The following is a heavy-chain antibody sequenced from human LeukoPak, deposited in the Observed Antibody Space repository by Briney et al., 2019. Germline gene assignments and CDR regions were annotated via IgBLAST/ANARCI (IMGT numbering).Heavy chain of an antibody. Sequence: GGSLRLSCAASGFTFSSYAMSWVRQAPGKGLEWVSAISGSGGSTYYADSVKGRFTIPRDNSKNTLYLQMNSLRAEDTAVYYCARDRGIAAAMDYWGQGTLVTVSS. D-gene: IGHD6-13*01. CDR3: ARDRGIAAAMDY. CDR1: GFTFSSYA. CDR2: ISGSGGST. V-gene: IGHV3-23*01. J-gene: IGHJ4*02.